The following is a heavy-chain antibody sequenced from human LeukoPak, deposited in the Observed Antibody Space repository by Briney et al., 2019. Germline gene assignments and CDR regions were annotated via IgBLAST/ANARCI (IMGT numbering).Heavy chain of an antibody. V-gene: IGHV4-39*07. D-gene: IGHD3-22*01. Sequence: SETLSLTCTVSGGSISSRTYYWDWIRQPPGKGLEWIGSIYYSGSTYYNPSLKSRVTISVDTSKNQFSLKLSSVTAADTAVYYCARVPHDSTTGWYFDLWGRGTLVTVSS. CDR2: IYYSGST. J-gene: IGHJ2*01. CDR1: GGSISSRTYY. CDR3: ARVPHDSTTGWYFDL.